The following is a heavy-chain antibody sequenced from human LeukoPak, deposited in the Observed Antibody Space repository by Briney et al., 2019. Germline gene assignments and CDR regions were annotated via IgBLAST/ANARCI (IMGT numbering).Heavy chain of an antibody. CDR2: ISGSGGST. CDR1: GFTFSSYA. V-gene: IGHV3-23*01. D-gene: IGHD6-6*01. J-gene: IGHJ4*02. Sequence: GGSLRLSCAASGFTFSSYAMSWVRQAPGKGLEWVSAISGSGGSTYYADSVKGRSTISRDNSKNTLYLQMNSLRAEDTAVYYCARTDEYSSSSYFDYWGQGTLVTVSS. CDR3: ARTDEYSSSSYFDY.